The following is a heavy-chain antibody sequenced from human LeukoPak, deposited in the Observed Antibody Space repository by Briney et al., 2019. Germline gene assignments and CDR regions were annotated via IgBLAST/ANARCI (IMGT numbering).Heavy chain of an antibody. J-gene: IGHJ4*02. CDR2: ISSSSSYI. Sequence: GGSLRLSCAASGFTFSSYSKNWVRQAPGKGLEWVSSISSSSSYIYYADSVKGRFTISRDNAKNSLYLQMNSLRAEDTAVYYCARALTYYDSSGAYYFDYWGQGTLVTVSS. D-gene: IGHD3-22*01. CDR1: GFTFSSYS. CDR3: ARALTYYDSSGAYYFDY. V-gene: IGHV3-21*01.